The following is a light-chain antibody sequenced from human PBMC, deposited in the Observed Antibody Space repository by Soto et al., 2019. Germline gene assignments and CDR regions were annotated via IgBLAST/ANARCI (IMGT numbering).Light chain of an antibody. J-gene: IGKJ1*01. CDR1: QSISNH. V-gene: IGKV1-39*01. CDR3: QQSYSSPPT. CDR2: AAS. Sequence: DIQVNKSPSSLSASVEDRVFITCRASQSISNHLNWYQQKPGKAPKLLIFAASSLQSGVPSRFSGSRSGPDFTLTISSLQPEDFATYYCQQSYSSPPTFGQGTKVDI.